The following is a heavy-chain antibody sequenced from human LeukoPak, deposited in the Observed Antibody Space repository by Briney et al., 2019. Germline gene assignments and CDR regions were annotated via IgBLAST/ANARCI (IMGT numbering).Heavy chain of an antibody. CDR3: ARDGEQLWLLGYFDY. Sequence: SETLSLTCTVSGGSISSYYWSWIRQPPGKGLEWIGYIYYSGSTNYNPSLKSRVTISVDTSKNQFSLKLSSVTAADTAVYYCARDGEQLWLLGYFDYWGQGTLVTVSS. D-gene: IGHD5-18*01. J-gene: IGHJ4*02. V-gene: IGHV4-59*01. CDR1: GGSISSYY. CDR2: IYYSGST.